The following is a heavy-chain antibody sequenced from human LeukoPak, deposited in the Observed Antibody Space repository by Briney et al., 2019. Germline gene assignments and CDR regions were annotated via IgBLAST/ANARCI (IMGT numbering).Heavy chain of an antibody. D-gene: IGHD5-24*01. CDR2: ISSSSSYL. Sequence: GGSLRLSCAASGFTFSSYSMNWVRQAPGKGLEWVSSISSSSSYLYYADSVKGRFTISRDNAKNSLYLQMNSLRAEDTAVYYCAREPLDGYPGYWGQGTLVTVSS. CDR3: AREPLDGYPGY. V-gene: IGHV3-21*01. J-gene: IGHJ4*02. CDR1: GFTFSSYS.